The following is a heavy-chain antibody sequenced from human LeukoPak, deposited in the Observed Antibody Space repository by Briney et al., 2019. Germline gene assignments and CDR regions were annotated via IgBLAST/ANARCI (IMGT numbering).Heavy chain of an antibody. CDR2: ISGNSGDI. J-gene: IGHJ6*04. Sequence: PEGSLRLSCAASGFSFSDSYMTWVRQAPGKGLEWLSYISGNSGDINYADSVKGRFTISRDNAKNSLYLQMNSLRAEDTAVYYCAELGITMIGGVWGKGTTVTISS. CDR3: AELGITMIGGV. D-gene: IGHD3-10*02. CDR1: GFSFSDSY. V-gene: IGHV3/OR16-9*01.